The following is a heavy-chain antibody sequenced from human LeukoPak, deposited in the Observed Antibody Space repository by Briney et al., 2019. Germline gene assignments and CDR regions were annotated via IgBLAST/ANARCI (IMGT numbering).Heavy chain of an antibody. Sequence: GGSPRLSCAASGFTFSDYYMSWIRQAPGKGLEWVSYISSSGSTIYYADSVKGRFTISRDNAKNSLYLQMNSLRAEDTAVYYCARATPRDYYYGMDVWGQGTTVTVSS. CDR2: ISSSGSTI. CDR1: GFTFSDYY. J-gene: IGHJ6*02. CDR3: ARATPRDYYYGMDV. V-gene: IGHV3-11*01.